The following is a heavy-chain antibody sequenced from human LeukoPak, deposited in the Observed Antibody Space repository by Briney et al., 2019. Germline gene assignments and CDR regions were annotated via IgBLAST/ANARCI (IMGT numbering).Heavy chain of an antibody. CDR3: ARGTGPITGTTANGGKWFDP. J-gene: IGHJ5*02. Sequence: SQTLSLTCTLSGASISSGGYYFSWIPQHPGNGLELIGEINHSGSTNYIQSLESRVTTSADTSKNHFCLKVSSVTAAETDVYYCARGTGPITGTTANGGKWFDPWGQGTLVTVSS. V-gene: IGHV4-31*03. CDR1: GASISSGGYY. CDR2: INHSGST. D-gene: IGHD1-20*01.